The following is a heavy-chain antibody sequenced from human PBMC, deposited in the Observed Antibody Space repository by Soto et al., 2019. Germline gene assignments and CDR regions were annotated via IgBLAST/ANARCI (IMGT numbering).Heavy chain of an antibody. CDR3: ARDSRSSYYLEF. V-gene: IGHV4-30-2*01. D-gene: IGHD3-22*01. Sequence: QLQLQESGSGLVKPSQTLSLTCAVSGDSISNGGYSWNWIRQPPGKGLEWIGYVYHSGGTDYNPSLKSRVTITVDSSNNQFSLKLSSVTAADTAVYYWARDSRSSYYLEFWGQGTLVTVSS. CDR1: GDSISNGGYS. J-gene: IGHJ4*02. CDR2: VYHSGGT.